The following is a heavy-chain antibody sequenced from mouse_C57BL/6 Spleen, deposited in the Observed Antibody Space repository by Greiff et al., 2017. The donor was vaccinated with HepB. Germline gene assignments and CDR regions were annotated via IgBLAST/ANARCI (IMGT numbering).Heavy chain of an antibody. D-gene: IGHD1-1*01. CDR1: GFTFSSYA. J-gene: IGHJ2*01. CDR3: ARDHYYGSTLDY. Sequence: VQLKESGGGLVKPGGSLKLSCAASGFTFSSYAMSWVRQTPEKRLEWVATISDGGSYTYYPDNVKGRFTISRDNAKNNLYLQMSHLKSEDTAMYYCARDHYYGSTLDYWGQGTTLTVSS. V-gene: IGHV5-4*01. CDR2: ISDGGSYT.